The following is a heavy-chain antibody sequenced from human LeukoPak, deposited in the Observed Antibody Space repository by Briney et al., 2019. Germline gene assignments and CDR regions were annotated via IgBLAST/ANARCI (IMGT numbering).Heavy chain of an antibody. D-gene: IGHD6-13*01. CDR3: ARVYSSSWQNWFDP. CDR1: GGSISSGDYY. J-gene: IGHJ5*02. CDR2: IYYSGST. V-gene: IGHV4-30-4*01. Sequence: SETLSLTCTVSGGSISSGDYYWSWIRQPPGKGLEWIGYIYYSGSTYYNPSLKSRVTISVDTSKNQFSLKLSSVTAADTAVYYCARVYSSSWQNWFDPWGQGTLVTVSS.